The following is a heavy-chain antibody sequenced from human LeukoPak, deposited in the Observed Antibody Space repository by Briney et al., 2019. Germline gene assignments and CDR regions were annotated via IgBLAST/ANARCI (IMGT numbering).Heavy chain of an antibody. CDR3: ARGLLWFGELLLNDAFDI. CDR2: IYHSGST. V-gene: IGHV4-38-2*01. CDR1: GYSISSGYY. D-gene: IGHD3-10*01. Sequence: SETLSLTCAVSGYSISSGYYWGWIRQPPGKGLEWIGSIYHSGSTYYNPSLKSRVTISVDTSKNQFSLKLSSVTAADTAVYYCARGLLWFGELLLNDAFDIWGQGTVVTVSS. J-gene: IGHJ3*02.